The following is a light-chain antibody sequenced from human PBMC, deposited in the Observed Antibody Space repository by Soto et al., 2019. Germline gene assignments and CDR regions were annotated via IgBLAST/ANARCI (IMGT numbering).Light chain of an antibody. Sequence: QSAPTQPRSVSGSPGQSVTISCPGTSCDVGAYNYVSWYQQHPAKAPNLMIYDVSKRPSGVPDRFSGSKSGNTASLTISGLQAEDEGDYYCCSYTNSAYVFGTGTRSPS. J-gene: IGLJ1*01. V-gene: IGLV2-11*01. CDR2: DVS. CDR1: SCDVGAYNY. CDR3: CSYTNSAYV.